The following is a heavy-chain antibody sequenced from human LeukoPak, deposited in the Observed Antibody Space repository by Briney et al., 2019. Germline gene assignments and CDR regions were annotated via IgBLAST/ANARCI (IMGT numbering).Heavy chain of an antibody. Sequence: GSSVKVSCKASGGTFSSYAISWVRQAPGPGREWMGGIIPIFGTATYAQKFQGRVTITADESTSTAYMELSSLRSEDTAVYYCARGPGQLGGSSSWYFPYYYYYYYMDVWGKGTTVTISS. CDR3: ARGPGQLGGSSSWYFPYYYYYYYMDV. J-gene: IGHJ6*03. V-gene: IGHV1-69*01. D-gene: IGHD6-13*01. CDR2: IIPIFGTA. CDR1: GGTFSSYA.